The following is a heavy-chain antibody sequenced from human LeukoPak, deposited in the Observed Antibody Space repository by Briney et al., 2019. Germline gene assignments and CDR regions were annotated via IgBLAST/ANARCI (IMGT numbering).Heavy chain of an antibody. CDR1: GYTFTGYY. CDR2: IIPIFGTA. V-gene: IGHV1-69*13. Sequence: ASVKVSCKASGYTFTGYYMHWVRQAPGQGLEWMGGIIPIFGTANYAQKFQGRVTITADESTSTVYMELSSLRSEDTAVYYCAGGGGGVRSRYYFDYWGQGTLVTVSS. J-gene: IGHJ4*02. D-gene: IGHD3-16*01. CDR3: AGGGGGVRSRYYFDY.